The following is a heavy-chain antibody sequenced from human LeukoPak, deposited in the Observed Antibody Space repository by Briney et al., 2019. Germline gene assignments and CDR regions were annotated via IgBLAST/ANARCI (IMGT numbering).Heavy chain of an antibody. J-gene: IGHJ4*02. Sequence: GGSLRLSCTASGFTFGDYAMSWVRQAPGKGLEWVGLIRSKAYGGTTEYAASVKGRFTISRDDSKSIAYLQMNSLKTEDTAVYYCTRDPLHCSSTSCPGGYYFDYWGQGTLVTVSS. CDR3: TRDPLHCSSTSCPGGYYFDY. CDR1: GFTFGDYA. CDR2: IRSKAYGGTT. D-gene: IGHD2-2*01. V-gene: IGHV3-49*04.